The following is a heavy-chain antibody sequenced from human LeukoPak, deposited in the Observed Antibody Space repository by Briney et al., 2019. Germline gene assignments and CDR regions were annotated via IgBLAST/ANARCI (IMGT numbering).Heavy chain of an antibody. CDR2: ISGSGGST. CDR3: ATTVTTRAYYYGMDV. CDR1: GFTFSSYW. Sequence: GGSLRLSCAASGFTFSSYWMSWVRQAPGKGLEWVSAISGSGGSTYYADSVKGRFTISRDNSKNTLYLQMNSLRAEDTAVYYCATTVTTRAYYYGMDVWGQGTTVTVSS. D-gene: IGHD4-17*01. V-gene: IGHV3-23*01. J-gene: IGHJ6*02.